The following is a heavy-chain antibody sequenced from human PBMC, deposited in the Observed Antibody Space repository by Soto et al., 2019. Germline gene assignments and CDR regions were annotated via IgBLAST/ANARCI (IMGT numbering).Heavy chain of an antibody. D-gene: IGHD5-12*01. CDR2: ISGSGGST. V-gene: IGHV3-23*01. J-gene: IGHJ5*02. CDR3: AKDLEGATITYNWFDP. CDR1: GFTFSSYA. Sequence: GSLRLSCAASGFTFSSYAMSWVRQAPGKGLEWVSAISGSGGSTYYADSVKGRFTISRDNSKNTLYLQMNSLRAEDTAVYYCAKDLEGATITYNWFDPWGQGTLVTVSS.